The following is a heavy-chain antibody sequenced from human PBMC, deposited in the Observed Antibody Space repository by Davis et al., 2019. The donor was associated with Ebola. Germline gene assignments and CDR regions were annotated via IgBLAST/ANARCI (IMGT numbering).Heavy chain of an antibody. CDR3: TRVTGYDKPIEY. J-gene: IGHJ4*02. V-gene: IGHV3-30*04. Sequence: GESLKISCAASGFIFSQSVMHWVRQAPGKDLEWLSVMIHDGSIEYYADSVKGRFTISRDNDKNTLYLQMNSLRAEDTGIYYCTRVTGYDKPIEYWGQGTLVTVSS. CDR1: GFIFSQSV. CDR2: MIHDGSIE. D-gene: IGHD5-12*01.